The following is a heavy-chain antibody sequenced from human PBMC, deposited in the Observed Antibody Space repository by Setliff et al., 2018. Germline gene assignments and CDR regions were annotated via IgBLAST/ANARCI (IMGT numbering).Heavy chain of an antibody. CDR1: GGTFSSYD. CDR3: ARAQKSRYCSSTSCYFSLDP. Sequence: ASVKVSCKASGGTFSSYDINWVRQATGQGLEWMGWMNPNSGNTGYAQKFQGRVTITRDTSASTAYMELSSLRSEDTAVYYCARAQKSRYCSSTSCYFSLDPWGQGTLVTVSS. D-gene: IGHD2-2*01. J-gene: IGHJ5*02. CDR2: MNPNSGNT. V-gene: IGHV1-8*01.